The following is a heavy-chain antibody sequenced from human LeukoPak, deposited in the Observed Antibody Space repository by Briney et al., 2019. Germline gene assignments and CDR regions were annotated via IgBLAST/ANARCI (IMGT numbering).Heavy chain of an antibody. D-gene: IGHD3-16*01. Sequence: GGSLRLSCAVSGFTVSSNYMSWVRQAPGKGLEWVSVLYSGGNTYYADSVKGRFTISRDNSQNTVFLQMNGLRTEDTAVYFCAQDIPIEQVPGLGPGSWGRGTLVTVSS. V-gene: IGHV3-53*05. CDR2: LYSGGNT. CDR3: AQDIPIEQVPGLGPGS. J-gene: IGHJ4*02. CDR1: GFTVSSNY.